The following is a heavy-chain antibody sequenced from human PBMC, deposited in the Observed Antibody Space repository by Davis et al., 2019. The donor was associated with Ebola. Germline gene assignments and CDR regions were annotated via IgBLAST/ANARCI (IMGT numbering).Heavy chain of an antibody. CDR3: ARGRYCSSTSCYFDY. CDR2: IIPIVGIA. D-gene: IGHD2-2*01. V-gene: IGHV1-69*04. CDR1: GGTFSSYA. J-gene: IGHJ4*02. Sequence: SVKVSCKASGGTFSSYAISWVRQAPGQGLEWMGRIIPIVGIANYAQKFQGRVTITADKSTSTAYMELRSLRSDDTAVYYCARGRYCSSTSCYFDYWGQGTLVTVSS.